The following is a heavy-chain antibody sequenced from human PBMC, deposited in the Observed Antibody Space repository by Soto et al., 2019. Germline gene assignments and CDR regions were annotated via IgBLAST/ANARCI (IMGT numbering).Heavy chain of an antibody. Sequence: ASVKVSCKASGYTFTGYYMHWVRQAPGQGLEWMGWINPNSGGTNYAQKFQGRVTMTRDTSISTAYMELSRLRSDDTAVYYCARDQQLARKKDYYYYYGMDVWGQGTTVTVSS. CDR2: INPNSGGT. J-gene: IGHJ6*02. V-gene: IGHV1-2*02. CDR3: ARDQQLARKKDYYYYYGMDV. D-gene: IGHD6-6*01. CDR1: GYTFTGYY.